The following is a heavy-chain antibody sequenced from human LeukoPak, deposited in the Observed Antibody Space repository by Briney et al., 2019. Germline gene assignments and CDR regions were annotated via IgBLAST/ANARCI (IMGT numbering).Heavy chain of an antibody. Sequence: GASVKVSCKASGYTFTSYYMHWVRQAPGQGLEWMGIINPSGGSTSYAQKFQGRVTMTRDTSTSTVYMELSSLRSEDTAVYYCVREILYCSGGSCYRGPFDNWGQGTLVTVSA. CDR2: INPSGGST. CDR3: VREILYCSGGSCYRGPFDN. V-gene: IGHV1-46*01. D-gene: IGHD2-15*01. J-gene: IGHJ4*02. CDR1: GYTFTSYY.